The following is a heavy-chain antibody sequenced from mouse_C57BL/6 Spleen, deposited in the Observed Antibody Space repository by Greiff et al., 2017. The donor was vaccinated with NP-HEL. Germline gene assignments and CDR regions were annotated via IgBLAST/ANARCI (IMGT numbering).Heavy chain of an antibody. CDR1: GYTFTSYL. J-gene: IGHJ2*01. D-gene: IGHD1-1*01. CDR3: ARSNYGSTTNY. CDR2: IHPNSGST. Sequence: VQLQPPGAELVKPGASVKLSCKASGYTFTSYLMHWVKQRPGQRLEWIGMIHPNSGSTNYHEQFKINATLTVEKSSSTAYMQLSSLTSEDSAVYYCARSNYGSTTNYWGQGTTLTVSS. V-gene: IGHV1-64*01.